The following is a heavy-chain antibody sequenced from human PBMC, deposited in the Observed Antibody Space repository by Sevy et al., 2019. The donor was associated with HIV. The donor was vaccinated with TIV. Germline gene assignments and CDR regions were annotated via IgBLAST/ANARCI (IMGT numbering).Heavy chain of an antibody. J-gene: IGHJ6*02. V-gene: IGHV3-15*01. Sequence: GGCLRLSCAASGFTFSNAWMSWVRQAPGKGLEWVGRIKSKTDGGTTDYAAPVKGRFTISRDDSKNTLYLQMNSLKTEDTAVHYWTTGFCSSTSCYGHHYYYGMDVWGQGITVTVSS. CDR3: TTGFCSSTSCYGHHYYYGMDV. CDR2: IKSKTDGGTT. D-gene: IGHD2-2*01. CDR1: GFTFSNAW.